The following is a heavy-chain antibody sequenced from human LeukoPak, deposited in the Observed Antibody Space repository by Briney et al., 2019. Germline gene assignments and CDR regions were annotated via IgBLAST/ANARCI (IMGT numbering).Heavy chain of an antibody. CDR3: ASPSSGWGSAFDI. CDR1: GCSFTSYW. Sequence: GESLKTSCKGFGCSFTSYWIGWVRQMPAKGLEGMGVIYSGDSETSYSPSFKGQVTISADKSISSDYLQWSSLKASDSAMYYCASPSSGWGSAFDIWGQGTMVTVSS. D-gene: IGHD6-19*01. CDR2: IYSGDSET. V-gene: IGHV5-51*01. J-gene: IGHJ3*02.